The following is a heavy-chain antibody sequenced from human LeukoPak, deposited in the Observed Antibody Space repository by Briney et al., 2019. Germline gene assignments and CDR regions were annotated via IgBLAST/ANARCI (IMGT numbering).Heavy chain of an antibody. CDR2: VRYSGKT. Sequence: PSETLSLTCTVSGGSINSISSYWGWIRQPPGKGLEWIGSVRYSGKTYYNPSLKSRVTISVDTSKNQFSLKLSSVTAADTAVYYCARAVVYYYDSSGYYYYYYYYMDVWGKGTTVTVSS. V-gene: IGHV4-39*07. CDR1: GGSINSISSY. J-gene: IGHJ6*03. D-gene: IGHD3-22*01. CDR3: ARAVVYYYDSSGYYYYYYYYMDV.